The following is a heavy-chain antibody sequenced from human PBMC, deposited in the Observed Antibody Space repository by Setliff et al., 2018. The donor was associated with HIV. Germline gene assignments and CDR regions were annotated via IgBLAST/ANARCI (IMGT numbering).Heavy chain of an antibody. D-gene: IGHD6-13*01. J-gene: IGHJ6*03. CDR3: ARVGSSWYGSYYYYYMDV. CDR2: ISATGST. V-gene: IGHV4-61*09. CDR1: GGIISSDSFF. Sequence: SETLSLTCTVSGGIISSDSFFWSWIRQPAGKGPEWIGHISATGSTNYNPSLKSRVTMSLDTSKNQFSLKLSSVTAADTAVYYCARVGSSWYGSYYYYYMDVWGKGTTVTVSS.